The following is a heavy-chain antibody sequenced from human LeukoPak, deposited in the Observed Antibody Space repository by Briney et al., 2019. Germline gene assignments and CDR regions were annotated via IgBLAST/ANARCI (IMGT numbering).Heavy chain of an antibody. D-gene: IGHD5-24*01. V-gene: IGHV4-59*12. Sequence: SETLSLTCTVSGGSISSYYWSWIRQPPGKGLEWIGYIYYKGSTNYTPSLKSRVTISVDTSKNQFSLKLSSVTAADTAVYYCARDQFQPEGWFDPWGQGTLVTVSS. J-gene: IGHJ5*02. CDR1: GGSISSYY. CDR3: ARDQFQPEGWFDP. CDR2: IYYKGST.